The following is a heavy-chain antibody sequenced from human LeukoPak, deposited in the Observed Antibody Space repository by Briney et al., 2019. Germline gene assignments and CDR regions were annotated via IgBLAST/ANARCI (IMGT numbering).Heavy chain of an antibody. CDR1: GFTFSSYS. V-gene: IGHV3-48*01. J-gene: IGHJ4*02. CDR3: AKEGNLYCSSTSCYTGNWDY. CDR2: ISSSSSTI. Sequence: PGGSLRLSCAASGFTFSSYSMNWVRQAPGKGLEWVSYISSSSSTIYYADSVKGRFTISRDNSKNTLYLQMNSLRAEDTAVYYCAKEGNLYCSSTSCYTGNWDYWGQGTLVTVSS. D-gene: IGHD2-2*02.